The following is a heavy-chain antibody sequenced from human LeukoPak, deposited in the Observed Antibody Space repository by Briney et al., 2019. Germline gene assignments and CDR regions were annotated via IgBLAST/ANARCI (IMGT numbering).Heavy chain of an antibody. CDR1: GGSFSGYY. J-gene: IGHJ4*02. V-gene: IGHV4-34*01. CDR2: INQSGSN. CDR3: ARLRPNVWGSYRTLFDY. D-gene: IGHD3-16*02. Sequence: SETLSLTCAVYGGSFSGYYWSWIRQPPGKGLEWIGEINQSGSNNYNPSLKSRVTISVDTSKNQFSLKLSFVTAADTAVYYCARLRPNVWGSYRTLFDYWGQGTLVTVSS.